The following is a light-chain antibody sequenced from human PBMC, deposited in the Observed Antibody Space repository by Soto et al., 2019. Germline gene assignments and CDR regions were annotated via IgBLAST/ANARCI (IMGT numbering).Light chain of an antibody. V-gene: IGKV1-39*01. CDR1: QILNNR. J-gene: IGKJ5*01. CDR3: QQSYITLYS. CDR2: GAF. Sequence: DIQMTQSPSTLSASVGDRVTITCRASQILNNRLSWYQQKPGKAPNLLISGAFNLQSGVPSRFGGGGSGTDFTLTISSLQHADFETYYCQQSYITLYSFRQGTRLEIK.